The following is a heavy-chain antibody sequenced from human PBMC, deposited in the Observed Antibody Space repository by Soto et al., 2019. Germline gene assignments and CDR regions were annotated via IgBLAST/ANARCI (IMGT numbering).Heavy chain of an antibody. Sequence: EVQLVESGGGLVQPGGSLRLSCAASRMSFDIYWMSWVRQAPGKGLQWVANINQDGSETNYEDSVKGRFTISRDNAKNSLFLQMNTLRADDTALYYCARMRGYCSRGSCYLQPDDYYYYGLDVWGQGTTVTVSS. V-gene: IGHV3-7*01. J-gene: IGHJ6*02. D-gene: IGHD2-15*01. CDR3: ARMRGYCSRGSCYLQPDDYYYYGLDV. CDR2: INQDGSET. CDR1: RMSFDIYW.